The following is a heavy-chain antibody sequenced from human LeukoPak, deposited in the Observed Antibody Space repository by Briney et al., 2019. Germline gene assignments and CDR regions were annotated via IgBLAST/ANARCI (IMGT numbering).Heavy chain of an antibody. V-gene: IGHV3-23*01. J-gene: IGHJ4*02. CDR2: ISGSGSST. CDR3: ARRLEVDY. CDR1: GFTFSSYA. Sequence: PGGSLRLSCAASGFTFSSYAMSWVRQSRGKGLEWVSAISGSGSSTYYADSVKGRFTISRDNSKNTLYLQMNSLRAEDTAVYYCARRLEVDYWGQGTLVTVSS.